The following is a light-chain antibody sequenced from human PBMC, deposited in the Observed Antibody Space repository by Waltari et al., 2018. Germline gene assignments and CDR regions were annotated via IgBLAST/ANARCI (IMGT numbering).Light chain of an antibody. J-gene: IGKJ2*01. CDR1: QSLLHSDGYNY. V-gene: IGKV2-28*01. CDR3: MQALQMYT. CDR2: LGS. Sequence: DILMTQSPLSLSVSPGEPASITCRSSQSLLHSDGYNYLHWYLQKPGHSQQLLIYLGSSRASGVPDRVSGSGSGTYFTLKITRVEPEDVGLYYCMQALQMYTFGQGTRLDI.